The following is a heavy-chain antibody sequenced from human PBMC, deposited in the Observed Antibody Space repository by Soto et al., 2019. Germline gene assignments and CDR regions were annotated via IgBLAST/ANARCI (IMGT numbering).Heavy chain of an antibody. D-gene: IGHD3-10*01. Sequence: GGSLGLSCAASGFTFSDYAMSWVRQAPGKGLEWVSTFTRSGSTLYAESVRGRFTISRDNSKNTLFLQMNNVRAEDTAIYYCAREYAPGSPNYDYWGLGTLVTVSS. CDR1: GFTFSDYA. J-gene: IGHJ4*02. CDR2: FTRSGST. CDR3: AREYAPGSPNYDY. V-gene: IGHV3-23*01.